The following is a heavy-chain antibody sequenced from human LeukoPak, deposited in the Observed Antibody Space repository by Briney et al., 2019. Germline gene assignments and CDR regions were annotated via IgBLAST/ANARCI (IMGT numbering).Heavy chain of an antibody. CDR2: IGPDGGTT. CDR3: ARGAQLTDY. Sequence: GGSLRLSCAASGFTFYTYGMHWVHQAPGKGLEYVSGIGPDGGTTYYANSVKGRFNISRDNSKNMLYLQMGSLTADDMAVYYCARGAQLTDYWGQGTLVTVSS. D-gene: IGHD6-13*01. CDR1: GFTFYTYG. J-gene: IGHJ4*02. V-gene: IGHV3-64*01.